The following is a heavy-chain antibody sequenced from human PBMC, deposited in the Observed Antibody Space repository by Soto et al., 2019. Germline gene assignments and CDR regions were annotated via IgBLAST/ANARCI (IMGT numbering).Heavy chain of an antibody. D-gene: IGHD1-26*01. V-gene: IGHV1-18*01. CDR3: ARQGGSNPRRSEQPPYYYYGMDV. J-gene: IGHJ6*02. CDR1: GYTFTSYG. CDR2: ISAYNGNT. Sequence: GASVKVSCTASGYTFTSYGISWVRQAPGQGLEWMGWISAYNGNTNYAQKLQGRVTMTTDTSTSTAYMELRSLRSDDTAVYYCARQGGSNPRRSEQPPYYYYGMDVWGQGTTVTVSS.